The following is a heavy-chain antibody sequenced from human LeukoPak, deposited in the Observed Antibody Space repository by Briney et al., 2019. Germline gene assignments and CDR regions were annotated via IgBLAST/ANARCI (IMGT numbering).Heavy chain of an antibody. J-gene: IGHJ4*02. CDR1: GDTLTELS. Sequence: ASVKVSCKVSGDTLTELSMHWVRQAPGKGLEWMGGFDPEDGETIYAQKFQGRVTMTEDTSTDTAYMELSSLRSEDTAVYYCATSKSYYYGSGSYWGFDYWGQGTLVTVSS. CDR2: FDPEDGET. CDR3: ATSKSYYYGSGSYWGFDY. D-gene: IGHD3-10*01. V-gene: IGHV1-24*01.